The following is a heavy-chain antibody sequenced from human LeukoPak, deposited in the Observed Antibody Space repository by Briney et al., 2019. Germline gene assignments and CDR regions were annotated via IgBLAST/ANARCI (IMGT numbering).Heavy chain of an antibody. J-gene: IGHJ4*02. Sequence: SETLSLTCTVSGYSISTGYFWAWIRQPPGKGLEWIGSISHGAGAYYSPSLKSRVTMSVDTSKNQFSVNLNSVTAADTAVYYCARDHDVRVAPYFDYWGQGNLVSVSS. D-gene: IGHD5-12*01. V-gene: IGHV4-38-2*02. CDR1: GYSISTGYF. CDR2: ISHGAGA. CDR3: ARDHDVRVAPYFDY.